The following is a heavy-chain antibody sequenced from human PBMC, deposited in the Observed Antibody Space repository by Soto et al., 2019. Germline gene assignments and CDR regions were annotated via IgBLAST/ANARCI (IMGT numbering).Heavy chain of an antibody. Sequence: PGGSLRLSCAASGFTFSSYGMHWVRQAPGKGLEWVAVISYDGSNKYYADSVKGRFTISRDNAKNTLYLQMNSLRAEDTALYYCAKDIFRQWLAQSDAFDIWGQGTMVTVSS. CDR3: AKDIFRQWLAQSDAFDI. CDR2: ISYDGSNK. CDR1: GFTFSSYG. V-gene: IGHV3-30*18. J-gene: IGHJ3*02. D-gene: IGHD6-19*01.